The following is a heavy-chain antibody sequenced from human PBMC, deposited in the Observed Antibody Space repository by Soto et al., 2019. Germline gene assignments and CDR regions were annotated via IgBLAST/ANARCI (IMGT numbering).Heavy chain of an antibody. J-gene: IGHJ4*02. CDR2: IYYSGST. Sequence: SETLSLTCTVSGGSISSYYWSWIRQPPGKGLGWIGYIYYSGSTNYNPSLKSRVTISVDTSKNQFSLKLSSVTAADTAVYYCARGSEVGALLYYFDYWGQGTLVTVSS. D-gene: IGHD1-26*01. V-gene: IGHV4-59*01. CDR3: ARGSEVGALLYYFDY. CDR1: GGSISSYY.